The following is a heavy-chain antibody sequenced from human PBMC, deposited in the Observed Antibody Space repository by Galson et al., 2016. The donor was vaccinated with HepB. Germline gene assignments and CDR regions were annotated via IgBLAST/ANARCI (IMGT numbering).Heavy chain of an antibody. J-gene: IGHJ4*02. CDR2: INSEGSST. V-gene: IGHV3-74*03. Sequence: SLRLSCAASGFTFSDFWMHWVRQVPGKGLVWVSRINSEGSSTKYADSVKGRFTISRDNANNTLYLQMNSLRAEDTAVYYCARDRASSGWYVFGSWGLGTLVTVAS. D-gene: IGHD6-19*01. CDR3: ARDRASSGWYVFGS. CDR1: GFTFSDFW.